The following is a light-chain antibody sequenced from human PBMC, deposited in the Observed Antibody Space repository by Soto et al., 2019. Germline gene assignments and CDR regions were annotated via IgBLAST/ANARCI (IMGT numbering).Light chain of an antibody. CDR2: DNN. J-gene: IGLJ1*01. V-gene: IGLV1-51*01. CDR3: GTWDSSLSAVYV. CDR1: SYNIGNNY. Sequence: QNVLTQPASVPASAGDGVTISCSGSSYNIGNNYVSWYQQLPGTAPKLLIYDNNKRPSGIPDRFSGSKSGTSATLGITGLQTGDEADYYCGTWDSSLSAVYVFGTGTKVTVL.